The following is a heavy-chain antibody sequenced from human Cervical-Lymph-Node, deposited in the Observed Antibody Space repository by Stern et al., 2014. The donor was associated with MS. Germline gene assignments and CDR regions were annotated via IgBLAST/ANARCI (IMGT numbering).Heavy chain of an antibody. J-gene: IGHJ4*02. Sequence: VQLVESGSEVKKPGSSVKVSCKPSGDTFSNYALSLVRQAPGQGLEWVGGLIPFFGATRYAQKFQGRVTITPEESTGTAFMELSDLTSDDTAVYYCALRRSYYVYWGQGTLITVSS. V-gene: IGHV1-69*01. D-gene: IGHD4-11*01. CDR1: GDTFSNYA. CDR2: LIPFFGAT. CDR3: ALRRSYYVY.